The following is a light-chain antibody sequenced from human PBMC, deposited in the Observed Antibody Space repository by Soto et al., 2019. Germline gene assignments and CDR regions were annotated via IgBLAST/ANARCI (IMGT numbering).Light chain of an antibody. J-gene: IGLJ2*01. V-gene: IGLV6-57*04. Sequence: NFMLTQPHSVSESPGKTVTISCTRSSCSIASNYVQWYQQRPGSAPTTVIYEDNQRPSGVPDRFSGSIDSSSNSASLTISGLKTEDEADYYCQSYDSSLTVVFGGGTKLTVL. CDR2: EDN. CDR1: SCSIASNY. CDR3: QSYDSSLTVV.